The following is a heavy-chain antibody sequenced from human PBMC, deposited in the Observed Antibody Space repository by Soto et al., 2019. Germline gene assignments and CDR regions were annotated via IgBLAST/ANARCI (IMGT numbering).Heavy chain of an antibody. D-gene: IGHD5-18*01. CDR2: IIPIFGTA. J-gene: IGHJ6*02. CDR3: AREDTAMVTRYYYGMDV. CDR1: GGTFSSYA. V-gene: IGHV1-69*13. Sequence: GASMKVSCKASGGTFSSYAISWVRQAPGQGLEWMGGIIPIFGTANYAQKFQGRVTITADESTSTAYMELSSLRSEDTAVYYCAREDTAMVTRYYYGMDVWGQGTTVTVSS.